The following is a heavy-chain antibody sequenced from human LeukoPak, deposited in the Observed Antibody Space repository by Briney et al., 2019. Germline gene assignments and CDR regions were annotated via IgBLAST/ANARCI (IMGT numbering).Heavy chain of an antibody. CDR2: ISAYNGNT. D-gene: IGHD3-3*01. CDR1: GYTFTSYG. Sequence: ASVKVSCKASGYTFTSYGISWVRQAPGQGLEWMGWISAYNGNTNYAQKLQGRVTMTTDTSTSTAYMELRSLRSDDTAVCYCARDYNFKIVSLSRGYDFWSGPTDYWGQGTLVTVSS. CDR3: ARDYNFKIVSLSRGYDFWSGPTDY. V-gene: IGHV1-18*01. J-gene: IGHJ4*02.